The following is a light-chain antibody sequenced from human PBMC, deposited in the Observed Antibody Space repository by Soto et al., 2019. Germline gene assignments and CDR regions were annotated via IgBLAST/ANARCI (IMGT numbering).Light chain of an antibody. CDR1: QNVGSR. CDR2: GAS. J-gene: IGKJ1*01. Sequence: DIVMTQSPTTLSVSPGERVTLWYSAGQNVGSRVGWYQQRPGQAPRLLIYGASSRATGIPVRFTGSGSGTDFTLTIGSLQSEDFAIYYCQQYDKWPPWTFGQGTKVDI. CDR3: QQYDKWPPWT. V-gene: IGKV3-15*01.